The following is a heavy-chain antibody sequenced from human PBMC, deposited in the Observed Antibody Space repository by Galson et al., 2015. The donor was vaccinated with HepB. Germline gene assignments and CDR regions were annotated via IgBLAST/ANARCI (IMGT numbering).Heavy chain of an antibody. J-gene: IGHJ1*01. V-gene: IGHV3-49*03. CDR1: GFTFGDYA. CDR3: TIELYYYDSSGYYSGYFQH. Sequence: SLRLSCAASGFTFGDYAMSWFRQAPGKGLEWVGFIRSKAYGGTTEYAASVKGRFTISRDDSKSIAYLQMNSLKTEDTAVYYCTIELYYYDSSGYYSGYFQHWSQGTLVTVSS. CDR2: IRSKAYGGTT. D-gene: IGHD3-22*01.